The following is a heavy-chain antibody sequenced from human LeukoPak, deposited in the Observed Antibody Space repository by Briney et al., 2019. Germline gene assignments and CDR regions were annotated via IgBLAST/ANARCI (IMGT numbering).Heavy chain of an antibody. CDR2: ISSSSSYI. CDR1: GFTFSSYS. CDR3: AKDRRTITMVRGVFDY. Sequence: PGGSLRLSCAASGFTFSSYSMNWVRQAPGKGLEWVSSISSSSSYIYYADSVKGRFTISRDNSKNTLYLQMNSLRAEDTAVYYCAKDRRTITMVRGVFDYWGQGTLVTVSS. V-gene: IGHV3-21*04. D-gene: IGHD3-10*01. J-gene: IGHJ4*02.